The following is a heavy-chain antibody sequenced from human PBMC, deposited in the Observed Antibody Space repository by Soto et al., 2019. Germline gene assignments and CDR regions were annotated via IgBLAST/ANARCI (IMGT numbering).Heavy chain of an antibody. J-gene: IGHJ4*02. D-gene: IGHD4-17*01. CDR3: ASSRSDYLYFDY. V-gene: IGHV3-72*01. CDR2: SRNKDNSYTT. CDR1: GFTFSDPY. Sequence: EVQLAESGGGLVQPGGSLRLSCAASGFTFSDPYMDWVRQAPGKGLEWIGRSRNKDNSYTTEYAASVKGRFTISRDDSDNSLYLQMSSLRTEDTGVYYCASSRSDYLYFDYWGQGTLVTVSS.